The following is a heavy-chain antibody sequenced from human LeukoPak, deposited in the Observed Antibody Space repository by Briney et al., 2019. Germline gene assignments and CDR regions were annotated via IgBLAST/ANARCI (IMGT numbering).Heavy chain of an antibody. V-gene: IGHV1-2*06. D-gene: IGHD3-22*01. Sequence: ASLKVSCQASGYTFTGYYMHWVRQAPGQGLEWMGRINPNSGGTNYAQKFQGRVTMTRDTSISTAYMELSRLRSDDTAVYYCASESMIVVADDAFDIWGQGTMVTVSS. CDR3: ASESMIVVADDAFDI. CDR1: GYTFTGYY. CDR2: INPNSGGT. J-gene: IGHJ3*02.